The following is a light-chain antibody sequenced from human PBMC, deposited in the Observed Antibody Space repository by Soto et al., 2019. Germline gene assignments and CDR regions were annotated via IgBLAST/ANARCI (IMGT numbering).Light chain of an antibody. CDR2: DAS. J-gene: IGKJ4*01. CDR1: QRGDDT. CDR3: QQYNKLLLP. V-gene: IGKV3D-15*01. Sequence: IVMTQSPATLSVSPGDRATLSCRASQRGDDTVVWYQQKSRQPPKLLIYDASTRATVSPARFSGSLSGTEFTLTISSLLSEDFAVYSCQQYNKLLLPVGGGNKVDIK.